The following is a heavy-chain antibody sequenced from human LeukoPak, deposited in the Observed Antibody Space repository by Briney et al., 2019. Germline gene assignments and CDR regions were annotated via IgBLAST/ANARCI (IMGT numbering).Heavy chain of an antibody. CDR3: ASGYCSSTSCYTAV. CDR1: GGSISSGGYY. J-gene: IGHJ6*02. V-gene: IGHV4-31*03. D-gene: IGHD2-2*02. CDR2: IYYSGST. Sequence: SRTLSLTCTVSGGSISSGGYYWSWIRQHPGKGLEWIGYIYYSGSTYYNPSLKSRVTISVDTSKNQFSLKLSSVTAADTAVYYCASGYCSSTSCYTAVWGQGTTVTVSS.